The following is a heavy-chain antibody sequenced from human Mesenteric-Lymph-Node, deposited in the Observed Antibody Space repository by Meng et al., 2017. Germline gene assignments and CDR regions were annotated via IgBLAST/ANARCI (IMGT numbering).Heavy chain of an antibody. D-gene: IGHD3-22*01. CDR3: ARVGDYYYDSSGYYPYYFDY. J-gene: IGHJ4*02. CDR1: GFTFSSYC. Sequence: GESLKIPCAASGFTFSSYCMHWVRQAPGKGLEWVSYISSSGSTIFYADSVKGRFTISRDNSENSLYLQMNSLRAEDTAVYYCARVGDYYYDSSGYYPYYFDYWGQGTLVTVSS. CDR2: ISSSGSTI. V-gene: IGHV3-48*04.